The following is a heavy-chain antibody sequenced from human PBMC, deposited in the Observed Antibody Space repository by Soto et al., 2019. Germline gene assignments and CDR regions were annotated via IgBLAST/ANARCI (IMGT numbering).Heavy chain of an antibody. CDR1: GFTFSTYT. J-gene: IGHJ6*02. D-gene: IGHD6-25*01. V-gene: IGHV3-30-3*01. CDR2: ISYDGSNK. CDR3: AREIAADPPYDGMDV. Sequence: QVQLVESGGGVVQPGRSLRLSCAASGFTFSTYTMYWVRQAPGKGLEWVAVISYDGSNKYYADSVKGRFTISRDNSKKMLYLQMNSLRAEDTAVYDGAREIAADPPYDGMDVWGQGTTVTVSS.